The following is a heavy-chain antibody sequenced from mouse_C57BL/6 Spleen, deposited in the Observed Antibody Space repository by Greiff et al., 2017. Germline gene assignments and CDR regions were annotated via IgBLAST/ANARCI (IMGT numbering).Heavy chain of an antibody. CDR2: ISSGGSYT. CDR3: ARQGAYYSNYWYFDV. CDR1: GFTFSSYG. J-gene: IGHJ1*03. Sequence: EVQRVESGGDLVKPGGSLKLSCAASGFTFSSYGMSWVRQTPDKRLEWVATISSGGSYTYYPDSVKGRFTISRDNAKNTLYLQMSSLTSEDTAMYYCARQGAYYSNYWYFDVWGTGTTVTVSS. D-gene: IGHD2-5*01. V-gene: IGHV5-6*01.